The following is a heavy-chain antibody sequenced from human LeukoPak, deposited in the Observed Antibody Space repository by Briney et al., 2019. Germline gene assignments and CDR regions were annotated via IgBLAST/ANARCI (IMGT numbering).Heavy chain of an antibody. V-gene: IGHV4-34*01. CDR3: ARVYCSSTSCYGNFDY. Sequence: SETLSLTCAAYGGSFSGYYWSWIRQPPGKGLEWIGEINHSGSTNYNPSLKSRVTISVDTSKNQFSLKLSSVTAADTAVYYCARVYCSSTSCYGNFDYWGQGTLVTVSS. CDR2: INHSGST. D-gene: IGHD2-2*01. J-gene: IGHJ4*02. CDR1: GGSFSGYY.